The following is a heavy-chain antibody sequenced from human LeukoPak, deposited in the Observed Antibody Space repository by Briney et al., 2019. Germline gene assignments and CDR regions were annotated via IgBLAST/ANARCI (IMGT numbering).Heavy chain of an antibody. J-gene: IGHJ4*02. CDR1: GFTFSSYS. CDR3: AREGALDIAAPILDTAMAIDY. D-gene: IGHD5-18*01. CDR2: ISSSSSYI. V-gene: IGHV3-21*04. Sequence: PGGSLRLSCAASGFTFSSYSMNWVRQAPGKGLEWVSSISSSSSYIYYADSVKGRFTISRDNAKNSLYLQMNSLRAEDTAVYYCAREGALDIAAPILDTAMAIDYWGQGTLVTVSS.